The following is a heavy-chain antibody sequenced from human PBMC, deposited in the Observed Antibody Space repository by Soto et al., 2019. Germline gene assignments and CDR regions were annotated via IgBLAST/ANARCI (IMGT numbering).Heavy chain of an antibody. V-gene: IGHV5-51*01. CDR3: ARGYCTTTICDPWFDP. CDR2: IYPGDSDT. J-gene: IGHJ5*02. CDR1: GYAFTSYW. Sequence: PGESLKISCTGSGYAFTSYWIAWVRQMPGKGLEWMGIIYPGDSDTRYSPSFQGQVTISADKSITTAYPQWSSLKASDTAMYYCARGYCTTTICDPWFDPWGQGTLVTVS. D-gene: IGHD2-2*01.